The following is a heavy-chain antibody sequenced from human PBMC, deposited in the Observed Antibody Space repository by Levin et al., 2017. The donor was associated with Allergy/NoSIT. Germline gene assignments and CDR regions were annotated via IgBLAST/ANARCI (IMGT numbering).Heavy chain of an antibody. CDR1: GFTFSSYG. CDR2: ISYDGSNK. Sequence: SCAASGFTFSSYGMHWVRQAPGKGLEWVAVISYDGSNKYYADSVKGRFTISRDNSKNTLYLQMNSLRAEDTAVYYCAKDVRMDVWGQGTTVTVSS. CDR3: AKDVRMDV. J-gene: IGHJ6*02. V-gene: IGHV3-30*18.